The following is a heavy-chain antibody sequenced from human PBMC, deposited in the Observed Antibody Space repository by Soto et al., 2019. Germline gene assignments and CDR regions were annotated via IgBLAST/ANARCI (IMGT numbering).Heavy chain of an antibody. CDR2: IIPIFNTT. D-gene: IGHD2-2*02. Sequence: QVQLVQSGAEVKTPGSSLKVSCTVSGSRFSNYVISWVRQSPGHGLAWLGRIIPIFNTTQYAQKFQGRVTITAAKYTTTASLELSSLRSDDTAVYYCAREGRGKKAGYNGLVSLGYWGQGTLVTVSS. J-gene: IGHJ4*02. CDR3: AREGRGKKAGYNGLVSLGY. V-gene: IGHV1-69*06. CDR1: GSRFSNYV.